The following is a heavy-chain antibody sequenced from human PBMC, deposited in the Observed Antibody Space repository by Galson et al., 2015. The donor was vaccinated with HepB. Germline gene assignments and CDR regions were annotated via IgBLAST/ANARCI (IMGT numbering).Heavy chain of an antibody. D-gene: IGHD2-2*01. CDR2: ISAYNGNT. V-gene: IGHV1-18*01. J-gene: IGHJ4*02. CDR3: ARGGPYCSSTSCFYYFDY. Sequence: PGQGLEWMGWISAYNGNTNYAQKLQGRVTMTTDTSTSTAYMELRSLRSDDTAVYYCARGGPYCSSTSCFYYFDYWGQGTLVTVSS.